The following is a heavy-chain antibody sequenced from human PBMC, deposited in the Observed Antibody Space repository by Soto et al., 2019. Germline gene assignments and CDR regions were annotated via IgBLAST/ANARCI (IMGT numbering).Heavy chain of an antibody. D-gene: IGHD1-7*01. CDR1: GFSLSRKGMS. Sequence: VSGPTLVNPKQTLILTCAFSGFSLSRKGMSVSWIRQPPGKALEFLALIDWEEEKFYSPSLRTRLTVSKDTSKSQVVLTLTNVDPVDTATYYCTRSTNRNYENYFDYWGQGTLVTVSS. V-gene: IGHV2-70*01. J-gene: IGHJ4*02. CDR2: IDWEEEK. CDR3: TRSTNRNYENYFDY.